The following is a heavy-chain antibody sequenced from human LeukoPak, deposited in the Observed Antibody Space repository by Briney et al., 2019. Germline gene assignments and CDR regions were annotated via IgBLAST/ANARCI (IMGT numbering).Heavy chain of an antibody. J-gene: IGHJ4*02. Sequence: TGGSLRLSCAASGFPFSTYAMNWVRQDPDKGLEWIAGISGKGNGTYYADSVKGRFTISRDNSKNTLFLQMISLRRDDTATYWCVKRTMSAFDQWGQGILVIVSS. V-gene: IGHV3-23*01. CDR3: VKRTMSAFDQ. CDR2: ISGKGNGT. CDR1: GFPFSTYA.